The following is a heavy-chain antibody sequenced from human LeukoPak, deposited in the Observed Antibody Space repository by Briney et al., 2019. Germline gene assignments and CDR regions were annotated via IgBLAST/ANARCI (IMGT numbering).Heavy chain of an antibody. D-gene: IGHD1-26*01. CDR2: ISSRSRTI. CDR3: ARDPYSGMYSAFYYYYMDV. J-gene: IGHJ6*03. V-gene: IGHV3-48*01. Sequence: PGGSLRVSCAASGFTFSSYSMNWVRQASGKGLEWVSYISSRSRTIYYADSVKGRFTMSRDNAKNSLYLQMNSLRAEDTAVYYCARDPYSGMYSAFYYYYMDVWGKGTTVTVSS. CDR1: GFTFSSYS.